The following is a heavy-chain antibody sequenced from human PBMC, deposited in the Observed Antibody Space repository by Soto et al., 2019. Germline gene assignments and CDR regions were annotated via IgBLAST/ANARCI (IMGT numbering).Heavy chain of an antibody. Sequence: GGSLRLSCSASGFVFGDYAVTWVRQAPGKGLEWVGVVRSETYGGSTEYAASVKGRFRISRDDSESIAYLQMTNLKTEDTAVYYCTRGRGTSGWYADYWGKGIRVTVSS. CDR2: VRSETYGGST. CDR1: GFVFGDYA. J-gene: IGHJ4*02. D-gene: IGHD6-13*01. V-gene: IGHV3-49*04. CDR3: TRGRGTSGWYADY.